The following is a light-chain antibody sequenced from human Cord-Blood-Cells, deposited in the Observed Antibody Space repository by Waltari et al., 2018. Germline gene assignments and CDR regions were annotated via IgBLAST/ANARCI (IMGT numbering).Light chain of an antibody. CDR2: GAS. Sequence: EIVMTQSPATLSVSPGVRATLSCRASQRVSSNLAWYQQKPGQAPRLLIYGASTRATGIPARFSGSGSGTEFTLTISSLQSEDFAVYYCQQYNNWPPTFGGGTKVEIK. CDR3: QQYNNWPPT. V-gene: IGKV3-15*01. J-gene: IGKJ4*01. CDR1: QRVSSN.